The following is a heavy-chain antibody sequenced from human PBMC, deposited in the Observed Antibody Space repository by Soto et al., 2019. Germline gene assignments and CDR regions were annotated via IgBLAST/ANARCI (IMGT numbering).Heavy chain of an antibody. Sequence: HLQLQESGPGLVKPSETLSLTCTVSDDSITSGAYYWGLIRQPPGKGLQWIGSIQYRGSTSSNPSLKSRVTMSLDTSKNQFSLRLTSVTAADTAVYFCAGIFWFGDLLFDYWGQGTLVTVSS. V-gene: IGHV4-39*01. CDR3: AGIFWFGDLLFDY. D-gene: IGHD3-10*01. CDR2: IQYRGST. J-gene: IGHJ4*02. CDR1: DDSITSGAYY.